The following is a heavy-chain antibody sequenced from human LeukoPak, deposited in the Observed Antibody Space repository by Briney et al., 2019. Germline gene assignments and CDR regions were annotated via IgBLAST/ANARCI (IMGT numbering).Heavy chain of an antibody. Sequence: ASVKVSCKASGYTFTSYYMHWVRQAPGQGREWMGIINPSGGSTSYAQKFQGRVTMTRDMSTSTVYMELSSLRSEDTAVYYCARRQQPSAAAGPFDYWGQGTLVTVSS. CDR1: GYTFTSYY. CDR2: INPSGGST. V-gene: IGHV1-46*01. D-gene: IGHD6-13*01. J-gene: IGHJ4*02. CDR3: ARRQQPSAAAGPFDY.